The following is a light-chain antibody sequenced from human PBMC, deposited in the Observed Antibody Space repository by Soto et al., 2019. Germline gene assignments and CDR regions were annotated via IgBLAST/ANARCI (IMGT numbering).Light chain of an antibody. CDR2: GNN. Sequence: QSVLTQPPSVSGAPGQRVTISCTGSSSNIGAGYDVHWYRQLPGTAPKLLIYGNNYRPSGVPDRFSGFKSGTSASLAITGLQAEDEADYYCQSYDSSLSGVVFGGGTKLTVL. CDR3: QSYDSSLSGVV. J-gene: IGLJ2*01. V-gene: IGLV1-40*01. CDR1: SSNIGAGYD.